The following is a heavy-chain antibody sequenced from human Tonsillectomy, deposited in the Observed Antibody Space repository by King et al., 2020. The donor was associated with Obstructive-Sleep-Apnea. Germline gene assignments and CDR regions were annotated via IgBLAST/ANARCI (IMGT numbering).Heavy chain of an antibody. J-gene: IGHJ6*02. Sequence: QLVQSGAEVMKPGSSVKVSCKASGGTFSNSAISWVRQAPGLGLEWMGGIVPFLGTTNYAQKFQGRVTISADEPTGTPSMELGRPESEDTAVYYCARGRGYSYGPDFYYYYGLDVWGQGTTVTVSS. CDR1: GGTFSNSA. D-gene: IGHD5-18*01. CDR2: IVPFLGTT. CDR3: ARGRGYSYGPDFYYYYGLDV. V-gene: IGHV1-69*01.